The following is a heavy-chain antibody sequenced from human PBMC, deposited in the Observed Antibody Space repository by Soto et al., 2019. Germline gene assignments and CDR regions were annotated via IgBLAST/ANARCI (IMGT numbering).Heavy chain of an antibody. Sequence: ASVKVSCKAYGGTFSSYTISWVRQAPGQGLEWMGRIIPILGIANYAQKFQGRVTITADKSTSTAYMELSSLRSEDTAVYYCAREGMYSSSWYDYWGQGTLVTVSS. CDR3: AREGMYSSSWYDY. CDR1: GGTFSSYT. J-gene: IGHJ4*02. D-gene: IGHD6-13*01. CDR2: IIPILGIA. V-gene: IGHV1-69*04.